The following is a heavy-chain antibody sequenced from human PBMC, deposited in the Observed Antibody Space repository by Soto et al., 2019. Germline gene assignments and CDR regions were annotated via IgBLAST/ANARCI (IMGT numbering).Heavy chain of an antibody. J-gene: IGHJ4*02. D-gene: IGHD3-3*01. CDR1: GFTFSSYA. CDR2: ISGSGGSK. V-gene: IGHV3-23*01. CDR3: AKVWYYDFWSGYLTFDY. Sequence: GGSLRLSCAASGFTFSSYAMSWVRQAPGKGLEWVSAISGSGGSKYYADSVKGRFTISRDNSKNTPYLQMNSLRAEDTAVYYCAKVWYYDFWSGYLTFDYWGQGTLVTVSS.